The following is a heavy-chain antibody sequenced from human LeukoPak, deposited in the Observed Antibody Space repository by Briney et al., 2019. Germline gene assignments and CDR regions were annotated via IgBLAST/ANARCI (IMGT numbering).Heavy chain of an antibody. CDR1: GFTFSSYA. CDR3: AKDPQGYCSGGSCDFDY. D-gene: IGHD2-15*01. V-gene: IGHV3-23*01. CDR2: ISGSGGST. Sequence: PGGSLRLSCAASGFTFSSYAMSWVRQAPGKGLEWVSAISGSGGSTYYADSVKGRFTISRDNSKNTLYLQMNSLRAEDTAVYYCAKDPQGYCSGGSCDFDYWGQGTLVTVSS. J-gene: IGHJ4*02.